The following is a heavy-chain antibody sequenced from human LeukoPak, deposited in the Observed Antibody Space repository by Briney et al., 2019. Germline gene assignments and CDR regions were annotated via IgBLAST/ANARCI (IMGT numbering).Heavy chain of an antibody. CDR1: GFPFCRYA. CDR3: ARGSLAGSFYN. Sequence: PGGSLRLSCAASGFPFCRYAMHWVRQAPGKGLEYVSAISSNGGSTYYANSVKGRFTISRDNSKNTLYLQMGSLRAEDMAVYYCARGSLAGSFYNCGHGNLFTVSS. D-gene: IGHD6-19*01. V-gene: IGHV3-64*01. J-gene: IGHJ4*03. CDR2: ISSNGGST.